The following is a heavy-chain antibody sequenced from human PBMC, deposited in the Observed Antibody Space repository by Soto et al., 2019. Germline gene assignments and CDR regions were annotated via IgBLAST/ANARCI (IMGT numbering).Heavy chain of an antibody. J-gene: IGHJ4*02. Sequence: ASVKVSCKASGYNFMPYGVNWVRQAPGQGLEWMGWISPWKGNTNYAQSFQGRVNMTTDTSTSTAYMELRSLTSDDTAVYYCARDLDPSGSYYTDYWGPGTLVTVSS. CDR1: GYNFMPYG. CDR2: ISPWKGNT. D-gene: IGHD3-10*01. CDR3: ARDLDPSGSYYTDY. V-gene: IGHV1-18*04.